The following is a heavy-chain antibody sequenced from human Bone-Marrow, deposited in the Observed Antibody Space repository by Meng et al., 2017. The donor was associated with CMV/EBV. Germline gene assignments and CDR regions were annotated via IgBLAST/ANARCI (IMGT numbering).Heavy chain of an antibody. Sequence: ASVKVSCKASGYTFTSYYMHWVRQAPGQGLEWMGIINPSGGSTSYAQKFQGRVTMTRDTSTSTVYMELSSLRSEDTAVYYCAREQIVVVPAAIRGGDYYYGMDVWGQGTTVTVSS. CDR1: GYTFTSYY. D-gene: IGHD2-2*02. CDR3: AREQIVVVPAAIRGGDYYYGMDV. J-gene: IGHJ6*02. CDR2: INPSGGST. V-gene: IGHV1-46*01.